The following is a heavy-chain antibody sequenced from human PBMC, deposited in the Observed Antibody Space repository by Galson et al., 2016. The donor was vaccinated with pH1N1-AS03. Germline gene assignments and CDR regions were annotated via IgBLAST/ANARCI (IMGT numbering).Heavy chain of an antibody. J-gene: IGHJ4*02. V-gene: IGHV1-69*13. CDR1: GGTFGSYA. CDR3: ARDVSGSYGLDY. D-gene: IGHD1-26*01. CDR2: TIPIFGTR. Sequence: SVKVSCKASGGTFGSYAVSWVRQAPGQGLEWMGGTIPIFGTRHYAQRFQGRVTITADESTTTASMELSSLRFEDTAMYYCARDVSGSYGLDYWGQGTQVTVS.